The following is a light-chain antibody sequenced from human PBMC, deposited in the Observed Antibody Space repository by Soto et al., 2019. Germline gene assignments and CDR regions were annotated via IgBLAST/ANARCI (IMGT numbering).Light chain of an antibody. Sequence: QSALTQPPSVSGSPGQSVTISCTGTSSDVGSNNLVSWYQQPPGTVPKVMIYEVTNRPSGVPDRFSGSKSGNTASLTISGLQTEDEADYYCCSFSSGNTYVFGTGSMVT. CDR2: EVT. V-gene: IGLV2-18*02. CDR1: SSDVGSNNL. CDR3: CSFSSGNTYV. J-gene: IGLJ1*01.